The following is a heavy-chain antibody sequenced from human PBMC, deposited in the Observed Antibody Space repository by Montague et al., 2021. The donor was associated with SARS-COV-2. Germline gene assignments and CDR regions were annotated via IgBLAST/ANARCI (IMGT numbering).Heavy chain of an antibody. V-gene: IGHV4-39*07. J-gene: IGHJ6*02. D-gene: IGHD4-17*01. Sequence: SETLSLTCTVSGGSISSGGYYWSWIRQPPGKGLEWIGEINHSGSTNYNPSLKSRVTISVDTSKNQFSLKLSSVTAADTAVYYCARAYGAYILLFYYYYGMDVWGQGTTVTVSS. CDR2: INHSGST. CDR3: ARAYGAYILLFYYYYGMDV. CDR1: GGSISSGGYY.